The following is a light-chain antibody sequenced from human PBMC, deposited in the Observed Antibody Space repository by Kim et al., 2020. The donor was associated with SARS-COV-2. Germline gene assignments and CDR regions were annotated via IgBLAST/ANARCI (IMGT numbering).Light chain of an antibody. V-gene: IGLV6-57*02. CDR2: EDN. J-gene: IGLJ3*02. Sequence: KTVTISCTCSSGSIASNDVQWYQQRPDSVPTIVIYEDNKRPSGVPDRFSGSVDSSSNSASLSISGLKTEDEADYYCQSYDGSNHWVFGGGTQLTVL. CDR3: QSYDGSNHWV. CDR1: SGSIASND.